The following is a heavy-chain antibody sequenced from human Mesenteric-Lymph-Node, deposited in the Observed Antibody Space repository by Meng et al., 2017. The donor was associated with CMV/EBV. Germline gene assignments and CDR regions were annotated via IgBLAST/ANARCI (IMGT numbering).Heavy chain of an antibody. V-gene: IGHV3-23*03. Sequence: GGSLRLSCAASGFTFSSRGMHWVRQAPGKGLEWVSAIYSGGSSTYYVDSVRGRFTISRDNSKNTLYLQMSSLRAEDTAVYYCAKYESYSSALGYYYYYGMDVWGQGTTVTVSS. CDR2: IYSGGSST. CDR3: AKYESYSSALGYYYYYGMDV. D-gene: IGHD6-25*01. CDR1: GFTFSSRG. J-gene: IGHJ6*02.